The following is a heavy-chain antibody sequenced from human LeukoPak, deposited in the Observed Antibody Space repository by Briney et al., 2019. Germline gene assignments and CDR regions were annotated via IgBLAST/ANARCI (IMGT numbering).Heavy chain of an antibody. D-gene: IGHD3-10*01. J-gene: IGHJ6*02. CDR2: ISAYNGNT. V-gene: IGHV1-18*01. CDR3: ARFRITTDV. CDR1: GYTFTIYG. Sequence: AASVTVSFKASGYTFTIYGISWVRQAPGQGIEWMGWISAYNGNTNYAQKLQGRVTMTTDTSTSTAYMELRSLRSDDTAVYYCARFRITTDVWGQGTTVTVSS.